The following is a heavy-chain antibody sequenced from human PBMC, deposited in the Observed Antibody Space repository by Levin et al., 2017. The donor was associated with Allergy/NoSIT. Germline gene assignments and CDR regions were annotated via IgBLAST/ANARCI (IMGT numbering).Heavy chain of an antibody. CDR1: GFTFSSYA. D-gene: IGHD3-10*01. CDR3: AKSLLWFGEAFDY. V-gene: IGHV3-23*01. CDR2: ISGSGGST. J-gene: IGHJ4*02. Sequence: PGESLKISCAASGFTFSSYAMSWVRQAPGKGLEWVSAISGSGGSTYYADSVKGRFTISRDNSKNTLYLQMNSLRAEDTAVYYCAKSLLWFGEAFDYWGQGTLVTVSS.